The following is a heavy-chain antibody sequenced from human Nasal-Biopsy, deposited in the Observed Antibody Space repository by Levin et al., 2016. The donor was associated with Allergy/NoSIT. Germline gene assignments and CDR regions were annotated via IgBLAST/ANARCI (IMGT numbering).Heavy chain of an antibody. V-gene: IGHV3-30-3*01. CDR1: GFTFSNYA. CDR2: ILYDGSHE. D-gene: IGHD1-26*01. J-gene: IGHJ4*02. Sequence: GGSLRLSCAASGFTFSNYAMHWVRQAPGKGLECVAYILYDGSHEYHADSVKGRFTISRDNSKNTMSLQMSGLRAEDTALYYCVKDLHRVGATIGDYWGQGILVTVSS. CDR3: VKDLHRVGATIGDY.